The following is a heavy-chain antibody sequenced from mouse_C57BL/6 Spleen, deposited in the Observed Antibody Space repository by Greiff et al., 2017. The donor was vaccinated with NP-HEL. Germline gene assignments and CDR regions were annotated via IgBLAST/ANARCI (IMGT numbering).Heavy chain of an antibody. CDR1: GYTFTSYW. V-gene: IGHV1-61*01. J-gene: IGHJ4*01. CDR2: IYPSDSET. CDR3: ARRGYSGSSYEGGAMDY. Sequence: QVQLQQPGAELVRPGSSVKLSCKASGYTFTSYWMDWVKQRPGQGLEWIGNIYPSDSETHYNQKFKDKATLTVDKSSSTAYMQLSSLTSEDSAVYYCARRGYSGSSYEGGAMDYWGQGTSVTVSS. D-gene: IGHD1-1*01.